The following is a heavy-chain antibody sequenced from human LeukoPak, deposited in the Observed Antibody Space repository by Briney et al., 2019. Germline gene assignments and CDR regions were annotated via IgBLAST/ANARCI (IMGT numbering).Heavy chain of an antibody. CDR3: AREGARFGSGWYTGFDY. Sequence: GGSLRLSCAASGFTFSSYAMHWVRQAPGKGLEWVAVISYDGSNKYYADSVKGRFTISRDNSKNTLYLQMNSLRAEDTAVYYCAREGARFGSGWYTGFDYWGQGTLVTVSS. V-gene: IGHV3-30-3*01. D-gene: IGHD6-19*01. CDR2: ISYDGSNK. CDR1: GFTFSSYA. J-gene: IGHJ4*02.